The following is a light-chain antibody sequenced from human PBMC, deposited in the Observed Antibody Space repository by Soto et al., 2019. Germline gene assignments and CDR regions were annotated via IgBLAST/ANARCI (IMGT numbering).Light chain of an antibody. CDR2: DGH. CDR1: SGFVGSFSL. Sequence: QSLLAQPASVCGSPGQSITISCTGTSGFVGSFSLVSWYQQHPGKAPKVMISDGHRRPSGVPDRFSGYTSVNSASLTISGLQADDEADYYCCLYIGETTYVFGTGTKVTVL. CDR3: CLYIGETTYV. J-gene: IGLJ1*01. V-gene: IGLV2-23*01.